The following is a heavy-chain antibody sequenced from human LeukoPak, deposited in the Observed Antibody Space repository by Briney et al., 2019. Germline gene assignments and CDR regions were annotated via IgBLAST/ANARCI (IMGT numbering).Heavy chain of an antibody. CDR2: IIPIFGTA. J-gene: IGHJ4*02. Sequence: ASVKVSCKASGGTFRSYAISWVRQAPGQGLEWMGGIIPIFGTANYAQKFQGRVTITTDESTSTAYMELSSLRSEDTAVYYCARSGGSGSYYNGEFDYWGQGTLVTVSS. V-gene: IGHV1-69*05. CDR1: GGTFRSYA. CDR3: ARSGGSGSYYNGEFDY. D-gene: IGHD3-10*01.